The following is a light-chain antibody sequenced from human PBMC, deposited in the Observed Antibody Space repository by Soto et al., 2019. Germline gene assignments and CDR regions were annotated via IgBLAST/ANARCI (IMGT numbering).Light chain of an antibody. J-gene: IGKJ1*01. Sequence: DIHMTQSPSTLSASVGDRVTITCRASQSLSSWLAWYQQKPGKAPKLLIYDASSLESGVPSRFSGSGSGTEFTLTISSLQPDDFATYYCQQYNSYARTFGQGTKVDIK. CDR3: QQYNSYART. CDR2: DAS. CDR1: QSLSSW. V-gene: IGKV1-5*01.